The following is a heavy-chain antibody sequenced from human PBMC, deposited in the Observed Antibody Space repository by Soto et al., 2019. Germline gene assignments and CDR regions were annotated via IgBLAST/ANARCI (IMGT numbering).Heavy chain of an antibody. J-gene: IGHJ4*02. D-gene: IGHD5-12*01. V-gene: IGHV3-33*01. CDR2: IWYDGSNK. CDR1: GFTFSSYG. CDR3: ATVPYLYSGTCY. Sequence: QVQLVESGGGVVQPGRSLRLSCAASGFTFSSYGMHWVRQAPGKGLEWVAVIWYDGSNKYYADSVKGRFTISRDNSKNTLYLQMNSLRAEDTAVYYCATVPYLYSGTCYWGQGTLVTVSS.